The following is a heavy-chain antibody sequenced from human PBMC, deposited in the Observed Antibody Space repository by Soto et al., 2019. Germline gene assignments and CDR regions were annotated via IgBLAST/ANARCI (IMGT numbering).Heavy chain of an antibody. D-gene: IGHD7-27*01. Sequence: GGSLRLSCAASGFTFSSYGMNWVRQAPGKGLEWVSYISSSTSTIYYADSVKGRFTISRDNAKNSLYLQMNSLRAEDTAVYYCARGTSGWFDPWGQGTLVTVSS. CDR1: GFTFSSYG. CDR3: ARGTSGWFDP. V-gene: IGHV3-48*01. CDR2: ISSSTSTI. J-gene: IGHJ5*02.